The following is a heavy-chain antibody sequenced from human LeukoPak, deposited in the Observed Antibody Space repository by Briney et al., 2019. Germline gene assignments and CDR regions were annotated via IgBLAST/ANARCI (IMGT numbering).Heavy chain of an antibody. CDR3: ARDPPTTTVVTGDY. J-gene: IGHJ4*02. CDR1: GYTFTSYY. CDR2: INPSGGST. V-gene: IGHV1-46*01. Sequence: ASVTVSCMASGYTFTSYYMHWVRQAPGQGLEWMGIINPSGGSTSYAQKFQGRVTITRDTSTSTVYMEVSSLRAEDTAVYYCARDPPTTTVVTGDYWGQGTLVTVSS. D-gene: IGHD4-23*01.